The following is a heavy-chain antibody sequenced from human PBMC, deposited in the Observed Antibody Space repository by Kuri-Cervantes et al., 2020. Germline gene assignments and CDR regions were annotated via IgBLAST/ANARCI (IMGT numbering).Heavy chain of an antibody. CDR1: GFTFGDYS. D-gene: IGHD1-26*01. CDR2: IRNKAYGGTT. CDR3: ARDRPIVGDTRGY. Sequence: GESLKISCTTSGFTFGDYSMSWVRQAPGKGLEWAGFIRNKAYGGTTEYAASVKGRFTISRDDSKSIAYLQMNSLKTEDTAVYYCARDRPIVGDTRGYWGQGTLVTVSS. V-gene: IGHV3-49*04. J-gene: IGHJ4*02.